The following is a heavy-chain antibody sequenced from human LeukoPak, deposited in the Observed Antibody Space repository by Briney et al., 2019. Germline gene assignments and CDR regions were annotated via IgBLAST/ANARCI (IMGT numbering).Heavy chain of an antibody. Sequence: GGSLRLSCAASGFTFSSYSMNWVRQAPGKGLEWVSSISSSSSYIYYADSVKGRFTISRDNAKNSLYLQMNSLRAEDTAVYYCARGFHYYDSIYYFDYWGQGTLVTVSS. CDR3: ARGFHYYDSIYYFDY. J-gene: IGHJ4*02. CDR2: ISSSSSYI. V-gene: IGHV3-21*01. D-gene: IGHD3-22*01. CDR1: GFTFSSYS.